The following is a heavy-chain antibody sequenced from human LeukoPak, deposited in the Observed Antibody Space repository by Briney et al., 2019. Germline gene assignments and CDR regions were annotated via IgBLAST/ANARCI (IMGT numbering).Heavy chain of an antibody. J-gene: IGHJ2*01. D-gene: IGHD3-22*01. V-gene: IGHV4-59*11. CDR2: IHYSEKT. CDR3: ARDSGFYDSTGFYYAWYFDL. CDR1: SGSIFSHY. Sequence: SETLSLTXTVSSGSIFSHYWSWIRQSPEKGLEWIGYIHYSEKTDYNPSLKSRATISIDTSRNLFSLKLNSVTAADTAVYYCARDSGFYDSTGFYYAWYFDLWGRGTPVTVSS.